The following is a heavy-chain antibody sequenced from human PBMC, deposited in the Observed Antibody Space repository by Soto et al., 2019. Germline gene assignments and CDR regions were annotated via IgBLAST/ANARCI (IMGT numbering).Heavy chain of an antibody. V-gene: IGHV3-7*01. CDR2: INPDGSEK. Sequence: EVQLVESGGGLVQPGGSLRLSCAASGFIFSAYWMTWVRQAPGKGLEWVANINPDGSEKYYVDSVKGRFTISRDNVKNSLFLQVNNLGAEDTALYYCVRARIDVWGRGTLVTVSS. CDR1: GFIFSAYW. CDR3: VRARIDV. J-gene: IGHJ2*01.